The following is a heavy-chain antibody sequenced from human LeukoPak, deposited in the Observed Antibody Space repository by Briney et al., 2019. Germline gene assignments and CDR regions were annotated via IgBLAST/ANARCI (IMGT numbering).Heavy chain of an antibody. D-gene: IGHD3-10*01. Sequence: SETLSLTCAVYGGSFSGYYWSWIRQPPGKGLEWIGEINHSGSTNYNPSLKSRVTISVDTSKNQFSLKLSSVTAADTAVYYCARSRSGSPYYWGQGTLVTVSS. J-gene: IGHJ4*02. V-gene: IGHV4-34*01. CDR3: ARSRSGSPYY. CDR1: GGSFSGYY. CDR2: INHSGST.